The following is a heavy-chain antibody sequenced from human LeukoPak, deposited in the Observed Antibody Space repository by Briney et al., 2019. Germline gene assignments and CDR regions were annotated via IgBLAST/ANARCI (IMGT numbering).Heavy chain of an antibody. CDR2: ISYDATNK. Sequence: GGSLRLSCAASGFNFSSSDMHWVRQAPGKGLEWVAVISYDATNKYYADSVKGRFTLSRDNSKNTLYLQTNTLRDEDTAVYYCAKASSNYFYYFEYWGQGTLVTVSS. J-gene: IGHJ4*02. CDR1: GFNFSSSD. D-gene: IGHD2/OR15-2a*01. V-gene: IGHV3-30*18. CDR3: AKASSNYFYYFEY.